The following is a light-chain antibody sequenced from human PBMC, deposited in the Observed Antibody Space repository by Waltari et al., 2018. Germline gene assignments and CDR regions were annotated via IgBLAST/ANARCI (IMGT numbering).Light chain of an antibody. CDR2: AAS. CDR3: QQSYSNPLT. J-gene: IGKJ5*01. CDR1: QNIGRY. V-gene: IGKV1-39*01. Sequence: DIQMTQSPSALSASVGDRVSITCRASQNIGRYLNWYEKKPGKAPKLLIHAASTLQGGVPSRISGSGSGTDFALTISSLQPEDFATYYCQQSYSNPLTFGQGTRLEI.